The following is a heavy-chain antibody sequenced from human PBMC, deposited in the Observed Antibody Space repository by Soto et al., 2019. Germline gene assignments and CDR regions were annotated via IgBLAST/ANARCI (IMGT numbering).Heavy chain of an antibody. CDR3: AKDTYYHASTGYYVFDY. V-gene: IGHV3-30*18. Sequence: QVQLVESGGGVVQPGRSLRLSCAASGFTFSSYGMHWVRQAPGKGLEWVAVISYDGGNKNYVDSVKGRFSISRDNSKNTLYLQMNSLRAEDTAVYYCAKDTYYHASTGYYVFDYWGQGTLGTVSS. D-gene: IGHD3-22*01. CDR1: GFTFSSYG. CDR2: ISYDGGNK. J-gene: IGHJ4*02.